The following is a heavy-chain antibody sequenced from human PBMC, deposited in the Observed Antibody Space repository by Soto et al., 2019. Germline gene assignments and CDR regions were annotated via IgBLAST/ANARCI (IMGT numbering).Heavy chain of an antibody. CDR2: IGGRGGTT. V-gene: IGHV3-23*01. D-gene: IGHD6-19*01. CDR3: AKYPLAEQWLGLFDH. J-gene: IGHJ4*02. Sequence: GGSLRLSCVASGFTFSSYVMTWVRQAPGKGLEWVSSIGGRGGTTYYAEPVKGRFTISRDNSKNTLYLQMNSLRADDTALYYCAKYPLAEQWLGLFDHCGQGTLVTVSS. CDR1: GFTFSSYV.